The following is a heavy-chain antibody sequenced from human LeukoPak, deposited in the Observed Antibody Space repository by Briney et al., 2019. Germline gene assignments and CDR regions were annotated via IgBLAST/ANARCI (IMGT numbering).Heavy chain of an antibody. CDR1: GFTFSSYS. Sequence: GGSLRLSCAASGFTFSSYSMNWVRQAPGNGLEWVSSISSSSSYIYYADSVNGRFTISRDKAKTSLYLQMNSLRAEYTAVYYCARGAVAGNINYFDDWGQGTLVTVSS. CDR2: ISSSSSYI. D-gene: IGHD6-19*01. CDR3: ARGAVAGNINYFDD. V-gene: IGHV3-21*01. J-gene: IGHJ4*02.